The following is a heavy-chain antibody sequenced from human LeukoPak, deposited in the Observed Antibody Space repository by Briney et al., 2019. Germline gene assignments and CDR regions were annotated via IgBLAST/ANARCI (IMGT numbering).Heavy chain of an antibody. V-gene: IGHV4-38-2*02. CDR1: GYSISSGYY. CDR2: IWHGGTT. CDR3: ARGGDYDFWSGYWSSSNWYFDL. J-gene: IGHJ2*01. D-gene: IGHD3-3*01. Sequence: SETLSLTCTVSGYSISSGYYWGWIRQPPGKGLDWIGSIWHGGTTYYNPSLKSRVTISVDTSNNQFSLKLSSVTAADTAVYYCARGGDYDFWSGYWSSSNWYFDLWGRGTLVTVSS.